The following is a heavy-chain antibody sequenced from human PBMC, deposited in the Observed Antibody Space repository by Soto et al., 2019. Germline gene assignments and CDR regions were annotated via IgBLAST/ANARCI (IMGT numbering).Heavy chain of an antibody. CDR2: IKFDGSFT. J-gene: IGHJ6*02. CDR3: RRGVRHHSGVDV. V-gene: IGHV3-74*01. Sequence: GGSLRLSCVTSGFTFSDYWMHWARQAPGKGLVWASRIKFDGSFTSHADSVEGRFTISRDNARNTVHLQMDSLRAEDTGVYYCRRGVRHHSGVDVWGQGTTVTVSS. D-gene: IGHD2-2*01. CDR1: GFTFSDYW.